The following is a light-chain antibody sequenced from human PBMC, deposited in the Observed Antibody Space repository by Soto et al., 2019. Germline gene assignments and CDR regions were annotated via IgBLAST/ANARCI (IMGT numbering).Light chain of an antibody. CDR1: QSLLHSNGYNY. CDR2: LGS. CDR3: MQALQTLT. V-gene: IGKV2-28*01. J-gene: IGKJ5*01. Sequence: DIVMTQSPLSLPVTPGEPASISCRSSQSLLHSNGYNYLDWYLQKPGQSPQLLIYLGSNRASGVPERFSGSGAGKDFRLKISRVEAEDVVVYYRMQALQTLTFGQGTRLEIK.